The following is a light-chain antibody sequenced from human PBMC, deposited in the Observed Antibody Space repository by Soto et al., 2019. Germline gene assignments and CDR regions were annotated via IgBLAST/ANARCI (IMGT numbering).Light chain of an antibody. V-gene: IGKV3-20*01. J-gene: IGKJ1*01. CDR3: QQYSSSPRT. CDR2: GAS. Sequence: EIVMTQSPGTLSLSPGERATLSCRASQSVISNYLAWYQQRPGQAPKLLIYGASSRATGIPDRFSGSGSGTDFTLTISRLEPEDFAVYYCQQYSSSPRTFGQGTKVDI. CDR1: QSVISNY.